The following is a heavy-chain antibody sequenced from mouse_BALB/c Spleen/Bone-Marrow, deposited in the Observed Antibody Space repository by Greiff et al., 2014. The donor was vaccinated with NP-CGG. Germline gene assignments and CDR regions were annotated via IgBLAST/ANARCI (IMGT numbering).Heavy chain of an antibody. CDR1: GYTFTSYV. CDR2: INPYNDGT. J-gene: IGHJ1*01. Sequence: VQLQQSGPELVKPGASVQMSCTASGYTFTSYVIHWVKQKPGQGLEWIGYINPYNDGTKYNEKFKGKATLTSDKSSSTAYRELSSLTSEDSAVYYCARGGYYGTSLYWYFDVWGAGTTVTVSS. CDR3: ARGGYYGTSLYWYFDV. D-gene: IGHD1-1*01. V-gene: IGHV1-14*01.